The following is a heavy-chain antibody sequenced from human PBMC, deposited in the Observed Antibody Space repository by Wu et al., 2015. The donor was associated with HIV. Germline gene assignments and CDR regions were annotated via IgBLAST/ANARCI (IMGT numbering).Heavy chain of an antibody. CDR3: ARVYKQSGYDFGY. V-gene: IGHV1-2*02. J-gene: IGHJ4*02. CDR1: GYTFTSYY. Sequence: QVQVVQSGPEMKRPGASVKVSCKASGYTFTSYYIHWVRQAPGQGLEWMGWINPNTGDTNYAQKFQGRVTMTGDTSISTAYMELSRLRSDDTAVYYCARVYKQSGYDFGYWGQGTLVTVSS. CDR2: INPNTGDT. D-gene: IGHD5-12*01.